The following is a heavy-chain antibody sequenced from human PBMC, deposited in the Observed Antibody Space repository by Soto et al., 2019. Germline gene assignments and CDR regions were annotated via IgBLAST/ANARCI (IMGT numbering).Heavy chain of an antibody. CDR3: ASIAAAGILLGWFDP. CDR2: IYYSGST. V-gene: IGHV4-39*01. D-gene: IGHD6-13*01. J-gene: IGHJ5*02. Sequence: SETLSLTCTVSGGSISSSSYYWGWIRQPPGKGLEWIGSIYYSGSTYYNPSLKSRVTISVDTSKNQFSLKLSSVTAADTAVYYCASIAAAGILLGWFDPWGQGTLVTVSS. CDR1: GGSISSSSYY.